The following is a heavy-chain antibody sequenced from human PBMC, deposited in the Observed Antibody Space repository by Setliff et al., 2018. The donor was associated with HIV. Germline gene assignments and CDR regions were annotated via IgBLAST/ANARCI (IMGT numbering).Heavy chain of an antibody. CDR3: ARAAAGNTGPFDL. Sequence: SETLSLTCTVSDSGTYYWSWIRQPAGKGLEWIGRIYTSGSTNYNPSLKSRVTISVDTSKNQFSLKLSSVTAADTAVYYCARAAAGNTGPFDLWGQGSPVTVSS. J-gene: IGHJ4*02. D-gene: IGHD4-17*01. CDR2: IYTSGST. CDR1: DSGTYY. V-gene: IGHV4-61*02.